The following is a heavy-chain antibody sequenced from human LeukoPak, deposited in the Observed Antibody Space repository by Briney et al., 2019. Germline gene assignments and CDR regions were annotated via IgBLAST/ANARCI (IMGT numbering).Heavy chain of an antibody. CDR3: ARRGGRVGAPSLDY. D-gene: IGHD1-26*01. Sequence: GESLKISCKGSGYSFTYYWIGWVRQMPGKGLEWMGSIYPGDSDTRYSPSFQGQVTISADKSISAAYLQWSSLKASDTAIYYCARRGGRVGAPSLDYWGQGTLVTVSS. CDR2: IYPGDSDT. V-gene: IGHV5-51*01. CDR1: GYSFTYYW. J-gene: IGHJ4*02.